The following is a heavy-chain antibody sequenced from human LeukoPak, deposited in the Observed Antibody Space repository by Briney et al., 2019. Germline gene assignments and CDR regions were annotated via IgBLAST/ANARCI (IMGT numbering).Heavy chain of an antibody. CDR2: INHSGST. CDR3: ARDNIVVVAATKAYYFDY. CDR1: GGSFSGYF. J-gene: IGHJ4*02. V-gene: IGHV4-34*01. Sequence: SETLSLTCALYGGSFSGYFLSWVRPPPGKGPEWIGEINHSGSTYYNPSLKSRVTISVDASKNQFSLKLSSVTAADTAVYYCARDNIVVVAATKAYYFDYWGQGTLVTVSS. D-gene: IGHD2-15*01.